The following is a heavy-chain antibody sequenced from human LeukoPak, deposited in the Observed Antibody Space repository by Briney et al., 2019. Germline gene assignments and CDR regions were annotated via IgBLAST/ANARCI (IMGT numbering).Heavy chain of an antibody. CDR1: GGTFSSYA. Sequence: SVKVSCKASGGTFSSYAISWVRQAPGQGLEWMGGIIPIFGTANYAQKFQGRVTITADESTSTAYMELSSLRSEDTAVYYCAKDFYLYCSSTSCFPDLDYYYYYYMDVWGKGTTVTVSS. CDR3: AKDFYLYCSSTSCFPDLDYYYYYYMDV. CDR2: IIPIFGTA. J-gene: IGHJ6*03. D-gene: IGHD2-2*01. V-gene: IGHV1-69*13.